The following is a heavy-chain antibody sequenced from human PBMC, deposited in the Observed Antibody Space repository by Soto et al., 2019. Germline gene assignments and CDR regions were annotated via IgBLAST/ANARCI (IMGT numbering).Heavy chain of an antibody. CDR2: IWNDGTTQ. CDR1: GFVDRTYA. J-gene: IGHJ2*01. Sequence: VQLVESGGGVVQPGRSRRLSCAASGFVDRTYAMHWVRLSPGKGLEWVALIWNDGTTQNYLDSVKGRFIISRDNSLNTLHLEMDSLRAEDSGVYFCVRGIPSQYTSNWLYWYFDLWGRGTQVTVSA. V-gene: IGHV3-33*01. CDR3: VRGIPSQYTSNWLYWYFDL. D-gene: IGHD6-13*01.